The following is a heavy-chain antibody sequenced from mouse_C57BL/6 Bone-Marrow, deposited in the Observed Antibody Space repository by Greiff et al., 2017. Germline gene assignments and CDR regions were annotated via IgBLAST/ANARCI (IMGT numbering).Heavy chain of an antibody. V-gene: IGHV8-8*01. CDR3: ARNYYYGSSGGYFDV. J-gene: IGHJ1*03. CDR1: GFSLSTFGMG. CDR2: IWSDDDK. D-gene: IGHD1-1*01. Sequence: QVQLKESGPGILHPSQTLSLTCSFSGFSLSTFGMGVGWIRQSSGKGLEWLAHIWSDDDKYYNPALKSRLTISKDTSKNQVFLKIANVDTADTATYYCARNYYYGSSGGYFDVWGTGTTVTVSS.